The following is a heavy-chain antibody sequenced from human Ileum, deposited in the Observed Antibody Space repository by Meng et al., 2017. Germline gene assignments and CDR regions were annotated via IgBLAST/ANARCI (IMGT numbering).Heavy chain of an antibody. J-gene: IGHJ4*02. CDR2: ISRSGTT. D-gene: IGHD4-11*01. V-gene: IGHV4-34*01. Sequence: HVLLQVWGAGLSKPSETLSLTCASGGGSFSTYYWSWIRQPPGKGLEWIGEISRSGTTNYNPSLKSRVTISVDTSKNQFSLTVTSVTAADSALYYCARSGVTTVTYLDWGQGTLVTASS. CDR1: GGSFSTYY. CDR3: ARSGVTTVTYLD.